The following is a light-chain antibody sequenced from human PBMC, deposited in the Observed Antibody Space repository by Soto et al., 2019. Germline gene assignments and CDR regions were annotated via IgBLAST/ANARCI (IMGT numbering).Light chain of an antibody. CDR3: QQLYTYPLT. Sequence: SLLTQAPAFLSTSVGDRVTITCRASQGVSIYLAWYQQKPGKAPNLLIYAASTLQSGVPSRFSGSGSGTDFTLTISSLQPEDFATYYCQQLYTYPLTCAGGTRVAIK. CDR2: AAS. V-gene: IGKV1-9*01. J-gene: IGKJ4*01. CDR1: QGVSIY.